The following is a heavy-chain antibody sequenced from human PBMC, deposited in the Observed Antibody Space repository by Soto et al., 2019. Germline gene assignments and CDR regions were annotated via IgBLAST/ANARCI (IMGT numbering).Heavy chain of an antibody. J-gene: IGHJ6*02. D-gene: IGHD4-17*01. CDR3: ARVRTVTTPWSLQYVMDV. V-gene: IGHV1-69*01. CDR2: IIPIFGTA. Sequence: QVQLVQSGAEVKKPGSSVKVSCKASGGTFSSYAISWVRQAPGQGLEWMGGIIPIFGTANYAQKFQGRVTITADESTSTAYMELSSLRSEYTAVYYGARVRTVTTPWSLQYVMDVWGQVTMVTVSS. CDR1: GGTFSSYA.